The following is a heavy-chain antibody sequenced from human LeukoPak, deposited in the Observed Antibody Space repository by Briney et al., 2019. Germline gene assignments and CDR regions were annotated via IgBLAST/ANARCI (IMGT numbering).Heavy chain of an antibody. CDR1: GLTFSSYS. CDR3: LVWKHVFDR. V-gene: IGHV3-30-3*01. Sequence: GGSLRLSCAASGLTFSSYSMLWVRQAPGEGLEWVAVISYDGSNKYYADSVKGRFTISRDNSKNTLYLQMNSLRVEDTAVYYCLVWKHVFDRWGQGTLVTVSS. J-gene: IGHJ5*02. D-gene: IGHD5/OR15-5a*01. CDR2: ISYDGSNK.